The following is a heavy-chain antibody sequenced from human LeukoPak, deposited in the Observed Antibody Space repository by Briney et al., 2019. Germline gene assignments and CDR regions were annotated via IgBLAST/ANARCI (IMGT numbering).Heavy chain of an antibody. J-gene: IGHJ4*02. Sequence: GGSLRLSCAASGFTFSSYGMNWVRQAPGKGLEWVSSISSSSSYIYYADSVKGRFTISRDNAKNSLYLQMNSLRAEDTAVYYCARETPEPFYYFDYWGQGTLVTVSS. CDR1: GFTFSSYG. V-gene: IGHV3-21*01. CDR2: ISSSSSYI. CDR3: ARETPEPFYYFDY. D-gene: IGHD1-14*01.